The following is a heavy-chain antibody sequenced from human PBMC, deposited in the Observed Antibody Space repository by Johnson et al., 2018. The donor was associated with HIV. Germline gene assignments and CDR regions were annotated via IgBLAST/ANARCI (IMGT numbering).Heavy chain of an antibody. CDR2: IRYDGSNK. D-gene: IGHD1-26*01. V-gene: IGHV3-30*02. J-gene: IGHJ3*02. CDR3: AKALGWELSI. Sequence: QVQLVESGGGVVQPGGSLRLSCAASGFTFSSYGMHWVRQAPGKGLAWVAFIRYDGSNKYYADSVKGRFTISRDNSKNTLYLQMNSLRAEDTAVYYCAKALGWELSIWGQGTMVTVSS. CDR1: GFTFSSYG.